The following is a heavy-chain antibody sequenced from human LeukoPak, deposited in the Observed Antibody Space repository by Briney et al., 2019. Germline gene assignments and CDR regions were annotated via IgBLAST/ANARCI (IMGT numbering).Heavy chain of an antibody. J-gene: IGHJ4*02. CDR2: INPSGGRP. CDR3: ARAGDYFDY. Sequence: ASVKVSCKATVYSFPKYYMHLVRQAPGQGLEWIGIINPSGGRPSYEQKFQGRVTMTSDTSTSTVYMELSSLRSEDTAVYYCARAGDYFDYWGQGTLVTVSS. V-gene: IGHV1-46*01. CDR1: VYSFPKYY.